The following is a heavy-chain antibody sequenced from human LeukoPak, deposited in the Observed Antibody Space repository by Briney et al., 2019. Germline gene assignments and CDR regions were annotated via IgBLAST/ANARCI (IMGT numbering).Heavy chain of an antibody. D-gene: IGHD2-2*01. J-gene: IGHJ5*02. Sequence: SETLSLTCAVYGGSFSGYYWSWIRQPPGKGLEWIGEINHSGSTNYNPSLKSRDTISVDTSKNQSSLKLSSVTAADTAVYYCARRVVVVPAARRRGGQQKYNWFDPWGQGTLVTVSS. CDR3: ARRVVVVPAARRRGGQQKYNWFDP. CDR2: INHSGST. V-gene: IGHV4-34*01. CDR1: GGSFSGYY.